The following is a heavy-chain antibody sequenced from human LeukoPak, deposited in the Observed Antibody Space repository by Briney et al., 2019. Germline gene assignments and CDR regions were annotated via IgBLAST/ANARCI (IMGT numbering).Heavy chain of an antibody. Sequence: PSGTLSLTCAVSGGSISSSNWWSWVRQPPGKGLEWIGEIYHSGSTNYNPSLKSRVTISVDKSKNQFSLKLSSVTAADTAVYYCARAGARAAAGTVAVHWGQGTLVTVSS. CDR1: GGSISSSNW. CDR2: IYHSGST. D-gene: IGHD6-13*01. V-gene: IGHV4-4*02. CDR3: ARAGARAAAGTVAVH. J-gene: IGHJ4*02.